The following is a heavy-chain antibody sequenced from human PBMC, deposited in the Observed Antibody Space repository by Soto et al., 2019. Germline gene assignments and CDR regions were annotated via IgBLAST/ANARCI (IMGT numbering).Heavy chain of an antibody. J-gene: IGHJ4*02. V-gene: IGHV4-38-2*01. CDR3: TIGAGAPWVSFDS. CDR2: ISYNAKT. Sequence: SQTMSLTCGVSGYSITSGFYWGWVRQSPGKGLERIGTISYNAKTFCNPSLASRFSIAVDTSKNHFSLRLTSVTAADTALYYCTIGAGAPWVSFDSWGQGTLVTVSS. D-gene: IGHD3-16*01. CDR1: GYSITSGFY.